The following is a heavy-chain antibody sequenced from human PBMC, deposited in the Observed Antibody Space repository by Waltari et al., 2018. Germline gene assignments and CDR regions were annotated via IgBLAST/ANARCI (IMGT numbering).Heavy chain of an antibody. J-gene: IGHJ4*02. CDR2: ITGIGNI. D-gene: IGHD6-19*01. Sequence: EVQLLESGGGLVQPGGSLRLSCAVPGFTLRAHPISWVRQPPGKGREWVSAITGIGNIHYADSVRGRFTISRDISQNTVFLQLSSLRAEDTALYYCARDVPPATAGTMFDYRGRGTLVTVSS. CDR3: ARDVPPATAGTMFDY. V-gene: IGHV3-23*01. CDR1: GFTLRAHP.